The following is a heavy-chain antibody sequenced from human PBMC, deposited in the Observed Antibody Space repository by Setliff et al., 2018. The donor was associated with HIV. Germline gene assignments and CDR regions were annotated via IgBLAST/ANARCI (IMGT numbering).Heavy chain of an antibody. CDR2: IIPILDTT. CDR3: ARAGYSSGWYIYSFDP. Sequence: SVKVSCKAAGGTFNNYVFSWVRKAPGRGLEWIGTIIPILDTTNYAQKFQGRVTMTRDTSTSTLHTELSSLRSEDMGLYYCARAGYSSGWYIYSFDPWGQGTLVTVSS. J-gene: IGHJ5*02. V-gene: IGHV1-69*04. CDR1: GGTFNNYV. D-gene: IGHD6-19*01.